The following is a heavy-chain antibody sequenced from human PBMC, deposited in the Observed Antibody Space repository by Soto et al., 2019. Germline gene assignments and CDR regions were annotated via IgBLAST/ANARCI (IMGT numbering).Heavy chain of an antibody. Sequence: TGGSLRLSCAASGFTFSTYSMSWIRQAPGKGLEWISYISSTSNYTNYADSVKGRFTISRDNAKNSLYLQMNSLRDEDTAVYYCVRDLGWSPLWEYWGQGTLVTVSS. CDR3: VRDLGWSPLWEY. CDR1: GFTFSTYS. D-gene: IGHD1-26*01. J-gene: IGHJ4*02. V-gene: IGHV3-11*05. CDR2: ISSTSNYT.